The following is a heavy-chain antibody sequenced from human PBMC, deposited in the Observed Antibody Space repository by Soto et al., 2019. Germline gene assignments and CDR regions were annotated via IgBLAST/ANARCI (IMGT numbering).Heavy chain of an antibody. D-gene: IGHD3-10*01. J-gene: IGHJ6*03. CDR1: GYTFTSHG. CDR2: ISANNGDT. V-gene: IGHV1-18*01. CDR3: ARMVRGSNIDYYSYMDV. Sequence: QVQLVQSGAEVKKPGASVKVSCKASGYTFTSHGISWVRQAPGQGLEWMGWISANNGDTNYAQKFPGRVTVTPDTSTSTGYMELRSLRSEDTAVYYCARMVRGSNIDYYSYMDVWGIGTTVTVSS.